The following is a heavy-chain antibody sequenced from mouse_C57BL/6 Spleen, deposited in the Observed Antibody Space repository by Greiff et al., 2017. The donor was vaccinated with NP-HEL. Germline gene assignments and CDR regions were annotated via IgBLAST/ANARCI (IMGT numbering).Heavy chain of an antibody. CDR1: GYTFTSYW. J-gene: IGHJ4*01. Sequence: QVQLQQPGAELVKPGASVKLSCKASGYTFTSYWMHWVKQRPGQGLEWIGMIHPNSGSTNYNEKFKSKATLTVDKSSSTAYMQLSGLTSEDSAVYYCARWDDYYAMDYWGQGTSVTVSS. D-gene: IGHD4-1*01. V-gene: IGHV1-64*01. CDR2: IHPNSGST. CDR3: ARWDDYYAMDY.